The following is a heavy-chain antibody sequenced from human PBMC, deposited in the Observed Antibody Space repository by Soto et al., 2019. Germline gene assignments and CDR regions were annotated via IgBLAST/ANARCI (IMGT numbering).Heavy chain of an antibody. CDR1: GGSITSNSW. CDR3: VREDDGGDREYYGLDV. V-gene: IGHV4-4*02. Sequence: QVQLQESGPGLVKPSGTLSLTCGVSGGSITSNSWWSWVRQPPGQGLEWIGEIHHSGSINYNPSLKSRLSISVDKSKNQFSLNLSSVTAADTAVYFCVREDDGGDREYYGLDVWGQGTTVTVSS. CDR2: IHHSGSI. J-gene: IGHJ6*02. D-gene: IGHD3-16*01.